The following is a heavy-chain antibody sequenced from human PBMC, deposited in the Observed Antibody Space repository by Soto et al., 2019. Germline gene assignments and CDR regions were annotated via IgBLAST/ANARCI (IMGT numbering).Heavy chain of an antibody. J-gene: IGHJ6*02. CDR3: ANGDATKFVVTTYSAMNG. CDR2: IIPVFGTA. V-gene: IGHV1-69*12. CDR1: GGSLSNYG. D-gene: IGHD4-17*01. Sequence: QVQLVQSGAEVKKPGSSVKVSCKASGGSLSNYGISWVRQAPGQGLEWMGGIIPVFGTANYAQKFQGRGTITADESTKIVYMYVTSVSAEDTAVYYCANGDATKFVVTTYSAMNGWGQGTTVTASS.